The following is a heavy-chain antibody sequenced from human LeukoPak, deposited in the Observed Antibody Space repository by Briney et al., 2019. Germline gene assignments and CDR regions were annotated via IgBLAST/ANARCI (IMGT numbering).Heavy chain of an antibody. CDR3: ARDKAPTDIVLTN. CDR2: ISAYNGNT. D-gene: IGHD2-8*01. V-gene: IGHV1-18*01. J-gene: IGHJ4*02. Sequence: GASVKVSCKASGYTFTSYGISWVRQAPGQGLEWMGWISAYNGNTSYAQKLQGRVTMTTDTSTSTAYMELSSLRSEDTAVYYCARDKAPTDIVLTNWGQGTLVTVSS. CDR1: GYTFTSYG.